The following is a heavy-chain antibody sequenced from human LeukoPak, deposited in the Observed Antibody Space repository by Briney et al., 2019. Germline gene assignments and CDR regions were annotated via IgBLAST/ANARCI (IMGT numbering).Heavy chain of an antibody. V-gene: IGHV3-30*02. Sequence: GGSLRLSCAASGFTFSNYAMHWVRQAPGKGLEWVAFIRYDGSIKNYADSVKGRFTISRDNSKNTLYLQMNSLRAEDTAVYYCAKAANEWELLAGYFDYWGQGTLVTVSS. CDR3: AKAANEWELLAGYFDY. D-gene: IGHD1-26*01. CDR2: IRYDGSIK. J-gene: IGHJ4*02. CDR1: GFTFSNYA.